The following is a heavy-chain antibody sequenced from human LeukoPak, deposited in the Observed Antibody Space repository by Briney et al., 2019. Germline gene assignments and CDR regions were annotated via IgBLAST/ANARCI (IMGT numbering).Heavy chain of an antibody. CDR2: ISSSGSTI. CDR1: GFTFSSYS. J-gene: IGHJ4*02. Sequence: GGSLRLSCAASGFTFSSYSMNWVRQAPGKGLEWVSYISSSGSTIYYADSVKGRFTISRDNAKNSLYLQMNSLRAEDTAVYYCARDQSWTRWELLLPPDYWGQGTLVTVSS. CDR3: ARDQSWTRWELLLPPDY. D-gene: IGHD1-26*01. V-gene: IGHV3-48*04.